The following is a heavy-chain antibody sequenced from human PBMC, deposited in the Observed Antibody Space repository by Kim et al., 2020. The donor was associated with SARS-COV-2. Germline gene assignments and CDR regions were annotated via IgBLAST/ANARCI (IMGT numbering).Heavy chain of an antibody. CDR3: ASSAVTTFDYYYGMDV. D-gene: IGHD4-17*01. CDR2: LNTNTGNP. CDR1: GYIFSSYA. V-gene: IGHV7-4-1*01. Sequence: ASVKVSCNVSGYIFSSYAVNWVRQAPGQGLEWMGWLNTNTGNPTYAQDFTGRFVFSFDTSVSTAYLQIGSLEAEDTAVYYFASSAVTTFDYYYGMDVWGQGTTVTVSS. J-gene: IGHJ6*02.